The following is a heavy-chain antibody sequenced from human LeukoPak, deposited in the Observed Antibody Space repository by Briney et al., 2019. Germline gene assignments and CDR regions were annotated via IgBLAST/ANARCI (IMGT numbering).Heavy chain of an antibody. V-gene: IGHV1-69*13. CDR1: GGNFNTFA. J-gene: IGHJ4*02. Sequence: SVKVSCKASGGNFNTFAFSWVRQAPGQGLEWMGGIIPVFGKALYAQKFQGRVTITADESTSTAYMELSSLRSDDTAVYYCARDWGNAVVPAATRGRWDYWGQGTLVTVSS. D-gene: IGHD2-2*01. CDR3: ARDWGNAVVPAATRGRWDY. CDR2: IIPVFGKA.